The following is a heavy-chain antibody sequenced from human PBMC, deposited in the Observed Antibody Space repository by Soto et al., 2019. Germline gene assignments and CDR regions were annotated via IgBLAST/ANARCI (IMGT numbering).Heavy chain of an antibody. CDR1: GYTFTGYY. V-gene: IGHV1-2*02. CDR2: INPNSGGT. J-gene: IGHJ5*02. Sequence: ASVKVSCKASGYTFTGYYMHWVRQAPVQGLDWMGCINPNSGGTNYAQKFQVRVTMTRDTSISTAYMELSRLRSDDTAVYYCARDRARLLWFGELLPKWFDPWGQGTLVTVSS. CDR3: ARDRARLLWFGELLPKWFDP. D-gene: IGHD3-10*01.